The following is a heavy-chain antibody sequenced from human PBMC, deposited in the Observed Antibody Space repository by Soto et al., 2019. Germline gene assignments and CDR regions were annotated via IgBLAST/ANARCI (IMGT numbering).Heavy chain of an antibody. CDR3: ARHLTYCSAGSCYSDFPYYGMDV. V-gene: IGHV4-39*01. CDR1: CGSISSSSYY. Sequence: SETLSLPCTCSCGSISSSSYYWGWIRQPPRKGLEWIGSIFYSGSTYYNPSLKSRVTISVDTSKNQFSLKLSSVTAADTAVYYCARHLTYCSAGSCYSDFPYYGMDVWGQGTTVTVSS. J-gene: IGHJ6*02. D-gene: IGHD2-15*01. CDR2: IFYSGST.